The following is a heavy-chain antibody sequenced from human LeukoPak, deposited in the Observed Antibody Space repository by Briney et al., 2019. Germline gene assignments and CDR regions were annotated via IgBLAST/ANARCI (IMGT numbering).Heavy chain of an antibody. Sequence: ASVKVSCKASGYTFTSYGISWVRQAPGRGLEWMGWISAYNGNTNYAQKFQGRVTMTRDTSISTAYMDLSRLRSDDTAVYYCAREEGYCSGTGCSAPFDYWGQGTLVTVSS. J-gene: IGHJ4*02. V-gene: IGHV1-18*01. CDR1: GYTFTSYG. D-gene: IGHD2-15*01. CDR3: AREEGYCSGTGCSAPFDY. CDR2: ISAYNGNT.